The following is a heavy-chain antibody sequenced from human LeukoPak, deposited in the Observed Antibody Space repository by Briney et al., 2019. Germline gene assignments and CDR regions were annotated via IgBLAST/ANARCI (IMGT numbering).Heavy chain of an antibody. V-gene: IGHV3-53*01. CDR3: ARVKIAVAPYFDY. D-gene: IGHD6-19*01. CDR2: IYSGGRT. J-gene: IGHJ4*02. CDR1: GFTDSRNY. Sequence: GGSLRLSCAASGFTDSRNYMSWVRQAPGKGLEWVSVIYSGGRTYYADSEKGRFTISRDNSKNTLYLQMNSLRSEDTAVYYCARVKIAVAPYFDYWGQGTLVTVSS.